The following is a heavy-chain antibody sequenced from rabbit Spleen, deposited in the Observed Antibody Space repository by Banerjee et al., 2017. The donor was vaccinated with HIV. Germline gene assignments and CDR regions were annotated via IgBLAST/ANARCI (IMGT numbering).Heavy chain of an antibody. CDR1: GFSLTSSYD. CDR3: TRDSGSGPYIDGYFNL. Sequence: QSLEESGGGLVQPGTSLTLTCTASGFSLTSSYDMCWVRQAPGKGLEWVGCIYTGNDKTYYASWAKGRFTISKPSSTTVTLRMTSLTVADTATYFCTRDSGSGPYIDGYFNLWGQGTLVTVS. CDR2: IYTGNDKT. J-gene: IGHJ4*01. D-gene: IGHD1-1*01. V-gene: IGHV1S40*01.